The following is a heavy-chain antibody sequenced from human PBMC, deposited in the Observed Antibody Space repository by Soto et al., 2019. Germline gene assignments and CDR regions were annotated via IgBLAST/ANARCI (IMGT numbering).Heavy chain of an antibody. CDR3: VRERSGYSYADS. CDR1: GFTFSSYA. CDR2: ISGSGANT. V-gene: IGHV3-23*01. J-gene: IGHJ4*02. Sequence: EVQLLESGGGLVQPGGSLRLSCAASGFTFSSYAMSWVRQAPGTGLEWVSAISGSGANTYYGDSVKGRFTISRDNSKNPLYLQMNSLRAEDSAMYYCVRERSGYSYADSWGQGTLVTVSS. D-gene: IGHD5-18*01.